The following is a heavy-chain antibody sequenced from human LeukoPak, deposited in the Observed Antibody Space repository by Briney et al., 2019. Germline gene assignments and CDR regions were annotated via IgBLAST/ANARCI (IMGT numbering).Heavy chain of an antibody. V-gene: IGHV3-53*03. Sequence: GGSLRLSCAASGFTVINNYVTWVRQPPGKGLEWVSVIYSGGTTHYADSVKGRFTISRDNAKNTLYLQMNSLRAEDTAVYYCARDNTMGATTPSHFDYWGQGTLVTVSS. CDR3: ARDNTMGATTPSHFDY. J-gene: IGHJ4*02. CDR1: GFTVINNY. CDR2: IYSGGTT. D-gene: IGHD1-26*01.